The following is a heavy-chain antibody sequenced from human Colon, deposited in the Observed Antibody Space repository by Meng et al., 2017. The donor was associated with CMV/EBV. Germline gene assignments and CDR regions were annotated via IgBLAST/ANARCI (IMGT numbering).Heavy chain of an antibody. J-gene: IGHJ4*02. CDR2: INGDGSIT. V-gene: IGHV3-74*01. CDR1: GFILRNFW. CDR3: ARGAPPYACNL. Sequence: GESLKISCAASGFILRNFWMHWVRQAPGKGLEWVSHINGDGSITGYADSVTGRFTISRDNAKVYMQLNSLEAEDKAVYHCARGAPPYACNLWGQGKLVTVSS. D-gene: IGHD2/OR15-2a*01.